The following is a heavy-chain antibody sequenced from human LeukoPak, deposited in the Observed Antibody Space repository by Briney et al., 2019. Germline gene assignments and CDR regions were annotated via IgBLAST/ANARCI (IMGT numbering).Heavy chain of an antibody. CDR1: GFTVSSNY. CDR3: AGSGFNYGDHAFDI. J-gene: IGHJ3*02. D-gene: IGHD4-17*01. V-gene: IGHV3-66*02. CDR2: IYSGGST. Sequence: GGSLRLSCAASGFTVSSNYMSWVRQAPGKGLKWVSVIYSGGSTYYPDSVKGRFTISRDNSKNTLCLQMNSLRAEDTAVYYCAGSGFNYGDHAFDIWGQGTMVTVSS.